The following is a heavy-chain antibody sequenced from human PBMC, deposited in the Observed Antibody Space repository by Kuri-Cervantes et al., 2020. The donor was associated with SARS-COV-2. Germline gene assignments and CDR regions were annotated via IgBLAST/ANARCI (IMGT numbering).Heavy chain of an antibody. V-gene: IGHV3-23*03. CDR2: IYSGGSST. Sequence: GESLKISCAASRFTFSSYAMSWVRQAPGKGLEWVSVIYSGGSSTYYADSVKGRFTIPRDNSKNTLYLQMNSLRAEDTAVYYCARGSAWHAFWGQGTLVTVSS. D-gene: IGHD3-16*01. CDR3: ARGSAWHAF. J-gene: IGHJ4*02. CDR1: RFTFSSYA.